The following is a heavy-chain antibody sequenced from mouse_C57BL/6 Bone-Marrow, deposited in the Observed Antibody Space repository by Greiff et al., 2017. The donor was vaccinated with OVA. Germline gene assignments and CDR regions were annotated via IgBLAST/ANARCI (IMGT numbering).Heavy chain of an antibody. CDR3: TRSIYYGYFDD. CDR1: GYTFTDYE. D-gene: IGHD2-1*01. CDR2: IDPETGGT. J-gene: IGHJ2*01. Sequence: VQLQQSGAELVRPGASVTLSCKASGYTFTDYEMHWVKQTPVHGLEWIGAIDPETGGTAYNQKFKGKAILTADKSSSTAYMELRSLTSEDSAVYYCTRSIYYGYFDDWGQGTTLTVSS. V-gene: IGHV1-15*01.